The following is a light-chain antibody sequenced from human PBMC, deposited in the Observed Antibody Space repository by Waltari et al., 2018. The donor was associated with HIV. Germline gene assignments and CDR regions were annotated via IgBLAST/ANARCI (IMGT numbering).Light chain of an antibody. Sequence: QSVLTQPPSASGTPGQRVTISCSGSSSNIGSNYVYWYQQLPGTAPKLLIYMNNQRPSGVPDRFSGSKSGTSASLAISGLRSEDEAEYYCAAWDDSLSGYVFGTGTKVTVL. CDR2: MNN. CDR3: AAWDDSLSGYV. J-gene: IGLJ1*01. V-gene: IGLV1-47*01. CDR1: SSNIGSNY.